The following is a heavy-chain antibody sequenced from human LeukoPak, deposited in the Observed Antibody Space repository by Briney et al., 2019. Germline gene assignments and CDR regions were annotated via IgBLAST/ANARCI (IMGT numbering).Heavy chain of an antibody. J-gene: IGHJ6*02. V-gene: IGHV3-66*01. CDR2: IYSGGST. Sequence: GGSLRLSCAASGFTVSSNYMSWVRQAPGKGLEWVSVIYSGGSTYYADSVKGRFTISRDNSKNTLYLQMNSLRAEDTAVYYCARVWLSDGMDVGGQGTTVTVSS. CDR3: ARVWLSDGMDV. CDR1: GFTVSSNY. D-gene: IGHD5-12*01.